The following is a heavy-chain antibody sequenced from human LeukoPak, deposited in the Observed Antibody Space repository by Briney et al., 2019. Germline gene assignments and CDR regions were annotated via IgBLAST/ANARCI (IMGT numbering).Heavy chain of an antibody. Sequence: GGSLRLSCVASGFTFNNHAMHWVRQAPGKGLVWVSRINSDESSTSYADSVKGRFTISRDNAKNTLYLQMNSLRAEDTAVYYCARGIAAAGIGVYWGQGTLVTVSS. CDR1: GFTFNNHA. CDR2: INSDESST. D-gene: IGHD6-13*01. V-gene: IGHV3-74*01. CDR3: ARGIAAAGIGVY. J-gene: IGHJ4*02.